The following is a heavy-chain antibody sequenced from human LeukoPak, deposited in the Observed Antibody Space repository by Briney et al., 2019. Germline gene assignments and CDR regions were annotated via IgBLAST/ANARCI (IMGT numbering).Heavy chain of an antibody. CDR3: ARVYSSGWYYFDY. CDR2: ISGSGGAT. CDR1: GFTFSNYA. Sequence: GGSLRLSCAASGFTFSNYAMSWVRQAPGKGLEWVSAISGSGGATYYADSVKGRFTISRDNSKNTLYLQMNSLRAEDTAVYYCARVYSSGWYYFDYWGQGTLVTVSS. V-gene: IGHV3-23*01. D-gene: IGHD6-19*01. J-gene: IGHJ4*02.